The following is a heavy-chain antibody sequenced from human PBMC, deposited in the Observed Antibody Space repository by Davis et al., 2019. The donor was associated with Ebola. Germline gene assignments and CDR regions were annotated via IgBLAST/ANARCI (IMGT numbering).Heavy chain of an antibody. Sequence: SETLSLTCAVSGGSISSYYWSWIRQPPGKGLEWIGYIYYSGSTNYNPSLKSRVTISVDTSKNQFSLKLSSVTAADTAVYYCARDRLELLLLGNWFDPWGQGTLVTVSS. CDR2: IYYSGST. J-gene: IGHJ5*02. V-gene: IGHV4-59*01. CDR1: GGSISSYY. D-gene: IGHD1-7*01. CDR3: ARDRLELLLLGNWFDP.